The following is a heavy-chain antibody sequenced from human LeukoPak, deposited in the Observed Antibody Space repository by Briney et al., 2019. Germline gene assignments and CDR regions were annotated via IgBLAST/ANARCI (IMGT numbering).Heavy chain of an antibody. CDR3: AKDGYHDFWSGYYYYFDY. CDR2: ISGSGGST. Sequence: GGSLRLSCAASGFTFSSYAMSWVRQAPGKGLEWVSAISGSGGSTYYADSVKGRFTISRDNSKNTLYLQMNSLRAEDTAVYYCAKDGYHDFWSGYYYYFDYWGQGTLVTVSS. V-gene: IGHV3-23*01. CDR1: GFTFSSYA. D-gene: IGHD3-3*01. J-gene: IGHJ4*02.